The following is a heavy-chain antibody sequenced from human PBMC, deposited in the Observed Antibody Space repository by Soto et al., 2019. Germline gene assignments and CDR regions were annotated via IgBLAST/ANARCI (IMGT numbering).Heavy chain of an antibody. J-gene: IGHJ6*02. V-gene: IGHV4-30-4*01. CDR1: GGSISSGYCF. D-gene: IGHD3-9*01. CDR3: ARGLVIRPYYYHGMDV. Sequence: SETLSLTCTVSGGSISSGYCFWSWIRQSPGKGLEWIGYISSIGSTYYNPSLKSRVSVSRDTSKNQFSLKLSSVTTTDTAVYYCARGLVIRPYYYHGMDVWGQGTTVTISS. CDR2: ISSIGST.